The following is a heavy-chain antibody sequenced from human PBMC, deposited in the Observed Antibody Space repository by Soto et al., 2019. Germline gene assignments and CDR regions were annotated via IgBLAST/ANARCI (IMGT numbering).Heavy chain of an antibody. Sequence: QVQLVQSGAEVREPGASVQVSCKASGYSCTSRDINWVRQTAGQGLEWMGWMEPSTGRTGYAQKFQGGVTMTRATSINTAYMELTTLTSDDTAFYYCARGVSAGVDYWGQGTLVTVSS. J-gene: IGHJ4*02. D-gene: IGHD1-26*01. V-gene: IGHV1-8*01. CDR3: ARGVSAGVDY. CDR1: GYSCTSRD. CDR2: MEPSTGRT.